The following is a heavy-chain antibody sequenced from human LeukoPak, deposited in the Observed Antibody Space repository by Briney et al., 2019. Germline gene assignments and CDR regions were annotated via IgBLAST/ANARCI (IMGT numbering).Heavy chain of an antibody. CDR2: ISSSGSTI. CDR3: ARDTDKTTVTTHSNYYYYYMDV. V-gene: IGHV3-48*03. CDR1: GFTFSSYE. J-gene: IGHJ6*03. Sequence: GGSLRLSCAASGFTFSSYEMNWVRQAPGKGLEWVSYISSSGSTIYYADSVKGRYTISRDNAKNSLYLQMNSLRAEDTAVYYCARDTDKTTVTTHSNYYYYYMDVWGKGTTVTISS. D-gene: IGHD4-17*01.